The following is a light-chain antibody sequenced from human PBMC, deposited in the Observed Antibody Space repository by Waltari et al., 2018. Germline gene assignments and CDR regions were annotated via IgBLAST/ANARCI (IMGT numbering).Light chain of an antibody. Sequence: QSVLTQPPSVSGTPGQRVTISCSGSSDNIGSNPVTWYHQLPGTAPKVLIYSNNQRPSGVPDRFAGSKSGTSASLAISGLQSEDEADYYCAAWDDSLTSFVFGSGTTVTVL. CDR1: SDNIGSNP. J-gene: IGLJ1*01. V-gene: IGLV1-44*01. CDR3: AAWDDSLTSFV. CDR2: SNN.